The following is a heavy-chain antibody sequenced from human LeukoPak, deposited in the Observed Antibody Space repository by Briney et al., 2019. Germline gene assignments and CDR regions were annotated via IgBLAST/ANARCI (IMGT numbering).Heavy chain of an antibody. Sequence: GRSLRLSCAASGFSFSNYVMYWVRQAPRKGLEWVAVISYNGNNKYYADSVKGRFTISRDNSKNTLYLQMSSLRGEDTAVYYCAKGLQVAEPPDYWGQGILVTVSS. V-gene: IGHV3-30*18. CDR1: GFSFSNYV. J-gene: IGHJ4*02. CDR3: AKGLQVAEPPDY. D-gene: IGHD2-15*01. CDR2: ISYNGNNK.